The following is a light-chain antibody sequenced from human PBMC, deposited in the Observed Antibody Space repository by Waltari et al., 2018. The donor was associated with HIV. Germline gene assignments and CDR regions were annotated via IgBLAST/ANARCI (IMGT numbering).Light chain of an antibody. CDR2: GHP. J-gene: IGLJ3*02. CDR1: SSNFATLP. CDR3: ETWDDSVRRPV. V-gene: IGLV1-44*01. Sequence: QSVLNQPPSASGNTGQRVPLPCSGTSSNFATLPVIWYQQHPGAPPTPLLSGHPQRTAGVPDRFYGSKSAASAYLAVRCLHSDDEATYFCETWDDSVRRPVFGGGTRLTVL.